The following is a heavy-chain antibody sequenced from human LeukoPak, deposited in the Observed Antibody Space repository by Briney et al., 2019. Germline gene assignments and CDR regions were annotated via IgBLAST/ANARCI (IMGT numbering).Heavy chain of an antibody. Sequence: KPSETLSLTCAVYGGSFSGYYWSWIRQPPGKGLEWIGEINHSGSTNYNPSFKSRVTISVDTSKNQFSLKLSSVTAADTAVYYCERGMAVYYYYGMDVWGQGTTVTVSS. J-gene: IGHJ6*02. V-gene: IGHV4-34*01. CDR3: ERGMAVYYYYGMDV. D-gene: IGHD5-24*01. CDR1: GGSFSGYY. CDR2: INHSGST.